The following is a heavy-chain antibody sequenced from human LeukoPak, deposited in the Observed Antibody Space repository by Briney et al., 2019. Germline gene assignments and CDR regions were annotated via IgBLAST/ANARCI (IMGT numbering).Heavy chain of an antibody. CDR3: ARDLHRSGGPNFFDP. J-gene: IGHJ5*02. V-gene: IGHV1-2*02. CDR2: INPNTGGT. CDR1: GYSFTGYY. D-gene: IGHD3-10*01. Sequence: ASVKVSCKASGYSFTGYYIHWVRQAPGQGLEWMGWINPNTGGTNYAQKFQGRVTMTRDTSITTAYMEPSSLRSDDSALYYCARDLHRSGGPNFFDPWGQGTLVTVSS.